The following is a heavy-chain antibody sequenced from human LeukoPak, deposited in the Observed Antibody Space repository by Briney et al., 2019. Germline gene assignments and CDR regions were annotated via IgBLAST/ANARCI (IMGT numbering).Heavy chain of an antibody. CDR2: ISWNGGSI. CDR1: GFTFDDYA. CDR3: ARDRCSSTSCYNTPNWFDP. J-gene: IGHJ5*02. V-gene: IGHV3-9*01. Sequence: GGSLRLSCAASGFTFDDYAMHWVRQAPGKGLEWVSGISWNGGSIGYADSVKGRFTISRDNAKNSLYLQMNSLRSEDTAFYHCARDRCSSTSCYNTPNWFDPWGQGTLVTVSP. D-gene: IGHD2-2*02.